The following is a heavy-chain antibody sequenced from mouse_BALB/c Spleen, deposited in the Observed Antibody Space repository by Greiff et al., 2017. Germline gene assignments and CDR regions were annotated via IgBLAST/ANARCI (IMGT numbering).Heavy chain of an antibody. Sequence: EVQGVESGGGLVKPGGSLKLSCAASGFTFSSYAMSWVRQTPEKRLEWVASISSGGSTYYPDSVKGRFTISRDNARNILYLQMSSLRSEDTAMYYCAREGTMITTGYYYAMDYWGQGTSVTVSS. D-gene: IGHD2-4*01. CDR2: ISSGGST. CDR3: AREGTMITTGYYYAMDY. J-gene: IGHJ4*01. V-gene: IGHV5-6-5*01. CDR1: GFTFSSYA.